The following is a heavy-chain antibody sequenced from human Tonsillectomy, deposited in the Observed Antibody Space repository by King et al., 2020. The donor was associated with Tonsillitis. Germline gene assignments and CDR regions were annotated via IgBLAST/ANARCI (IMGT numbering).Heavy chain of an antibody. D-gene: IGHD3-10*01. CDR2: ISSSSS. CDR1: GFTFSSYS. Sequence: VQLVESGGGLVKPGGSLRLSCAASGFTFSSYSMNWVRQAPGKGLEWVSSISSSSSYYADSVKGRFTISRDNAKNSLYLQMNSLRDEDTAVYYCARTLPMGVTGPEGRGWFDPWGQGTLVTVSS. V-gene: IGHV3-21*01. CDR3: ARTLPMGVTGPEGRGWFDP. J-gene: IGHJ5*02.